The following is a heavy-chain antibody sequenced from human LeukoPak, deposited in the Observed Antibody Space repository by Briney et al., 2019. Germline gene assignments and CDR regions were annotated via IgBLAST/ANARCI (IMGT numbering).Heavy chain of an antibody. Sequence: GASVKVSCKASGYTFTGYYMHWVRQAPGQGLEWMGWINPNSGGTNYAQKFQGRVTMTRDTSISTAYMEPSRLRSDDTAVYYCARELRYFDWLAENHYFDYWGQGTLVTVSS. V-gene: IGHV1-2*02. D-gene: IGHD3-9*01. J-gene: IGHJ4*02. CDR1: GYTFTGYY. CDR2: INPNSGGT. CDR3: ARELRYFDWLAENHYFDY.